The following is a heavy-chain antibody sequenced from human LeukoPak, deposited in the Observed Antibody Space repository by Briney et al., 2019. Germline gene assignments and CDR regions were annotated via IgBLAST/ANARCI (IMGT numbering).Heavy chain of an antibody. D-gene: IGHD5-12*01. CDR1: GFTFSSHG. Sequence: GGTLRLSCAASGFTFSSHGMNWVRQAPGKGLEWVSGISPSGGITYYTDSVKGRFTISRDNSKNTVSLQMNSLRGEDTAVYYCASGSGYDQNYYYYYYMDVWGKGTTVTVSS. V-gene: IGHV3-23*01. CDR2: ISPSGGIT. CDR3: ASGSGYDQNYYYYYYMDV. J-gene: IGHJ6*03.